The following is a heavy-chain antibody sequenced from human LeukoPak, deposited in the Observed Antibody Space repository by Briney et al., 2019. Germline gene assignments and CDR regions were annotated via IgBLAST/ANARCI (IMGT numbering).Heavy chain of an antibody. Sequence: SGGSLRLSCAASGFSFSDYAMHWVRQAPGKGLEWVAFIRYDGSYEYYADSVKGRFTVSRDNSKNTLYLQMNTLRAEDTAVYYCAKVRSYQLPIDYWGQGTLVTVSS. CDR1: GFSFSDYA. CDR2: IRYDGSYE. V-gene: IGHV3-30*02. D-gene: IGHD2-2*01. CDR3: AKVRSYQLPIDY. J-gene: IGHJ4*02.